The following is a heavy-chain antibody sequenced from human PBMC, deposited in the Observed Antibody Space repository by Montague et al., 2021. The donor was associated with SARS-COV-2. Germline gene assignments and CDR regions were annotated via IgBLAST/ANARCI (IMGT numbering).Heavy chain of an antibody. CDR1: NDSVSSGYY. CDR3: ARGVVGPTVLFLEY. CDR2: KFHSGST. D-gene: IGHD1-26*01. V-gene: IGHV4-38-2*02. Sequence: SETLSLTCTVSNDSVSSGYYWGCIRQFPGKGLEWIGFKFHSGSTYYNSSLKSRVITSVDTSKNQVSLKLMSVSAADTAVYYCARGVVGPTVLFLEYWGQGTLVAVSS. J-gene: IGHJ4*02.